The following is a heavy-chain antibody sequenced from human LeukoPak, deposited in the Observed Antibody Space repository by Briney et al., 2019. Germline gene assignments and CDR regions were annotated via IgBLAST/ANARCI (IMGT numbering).Heavy chain of an antibody. CDR1: GFTFSSYW. J-gene: IGHJ4*02. V-gene: IGHV3-7*01. CDR3: ARALREAASFDY. D-gene: IGHD6-25*01. CDR2: IKQDGSEK. Sequence: GGSLRLSCAASGFTFSSYWVNWVRQAPGKGLEWVANIKQDGSEKYYVDSVKGRFTISRDNAKNSLYLQMNSLRAEDTAVYYCARALREAASFDYWGQGTLVTVSA.